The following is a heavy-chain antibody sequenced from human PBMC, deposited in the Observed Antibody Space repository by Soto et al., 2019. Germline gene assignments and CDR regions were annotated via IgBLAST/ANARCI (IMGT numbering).Heavy chain of an antibody. CDR2: ISAYNGNT. J-gene: IGHJ3*02. D-gene: IGHD3-22*01. V-gene: IGHV1-18*01. CDR1: GYTFTRSG. Sequence: GASVKVSCKASGYTFTRSGISWVRQAPGQGLEWMGWISAYNGNTNYAQKLQGRVTRTTDTSASTAYMELRTLGSDDTAVYYCARDYYDSSGYFPPYGFDIWGQGTMVTVSS. CDR3: ARDYYDSSGYFPPYGFDI.